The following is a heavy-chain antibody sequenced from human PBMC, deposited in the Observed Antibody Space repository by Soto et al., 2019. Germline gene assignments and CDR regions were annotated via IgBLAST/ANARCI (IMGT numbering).Heavy chain of an antibody. J-gene: IGHJ2*01. CDR2: ISHSGST. V-gene: IGHV4-30-2*01. CDR3: ARGSGSTVTPVYWYFDL. CDR1: GVSISSGAYS. D-gene: IGHD3-10*01. Sequence: QLQLQESGSGLVKPSQTLSLICAVSGVSISSGAYSWSWVRQPPGKGLEWIGYISHSGSTSYNPSLKSRVTLSVDRSKNQFSLRLTSVTAADTAVYFCARGSGSTVTPVYWYFDLWGRGTLVTVSS.